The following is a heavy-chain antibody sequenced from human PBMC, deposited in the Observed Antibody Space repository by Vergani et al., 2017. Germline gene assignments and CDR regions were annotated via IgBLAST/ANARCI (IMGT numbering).Heavy chain of an antibody. J-gene: IGHJ3*02. Sequence: EVQLLESGGGLVQPGGSLRLSCAASGFTFDDYGMSWVRQAPGKGLEWVSGINWNDGSTGYADSVKGRFTISRDNAKNSLYLQMNSLRAEDTAVYYCAKDRGGSYFYDAFDIWGQGTMVTVSS. CDR3: AKDRGGSYFYDAFDI. D-gene: IGHD1-26*01. V-gene: IGHV3-20*04. CDR1: GFTFDDYG. CDR2: INWNDGST.